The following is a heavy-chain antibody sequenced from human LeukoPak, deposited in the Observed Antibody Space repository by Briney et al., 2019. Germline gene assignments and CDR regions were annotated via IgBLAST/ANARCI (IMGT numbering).Heavy chain of an antibody. CDR3: ARDGCDGGSLCY. D-gene: IGHD2-15*01. V-gene: IGHV1-69*04. CDR2: IIPILGIA. Sequence: SVKVSRKASGGTFSSYAISWVRQAPGQGLEWMGRIIPILGIANYAQKFQGRVTITADKSTSTAYMELSSLRSEDTAVYYCARDGCDGGSLCYWGQGTLVTVSS. J-gene: IGHJ4*02. CDR1: GGTFSSYA.